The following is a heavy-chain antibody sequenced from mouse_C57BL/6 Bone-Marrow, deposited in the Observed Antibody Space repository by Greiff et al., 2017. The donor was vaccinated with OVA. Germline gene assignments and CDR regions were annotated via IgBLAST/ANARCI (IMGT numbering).Heavy chain of an antibody. CDR2: ISNGGGST. Sequence: EVQLVESGGGLVQPGGSLKLSCAASGFTFSDYYMYWVRQTPEKRLEWVAYISNGGGSTYYPDTVKGRFTISRDNAKNTLYLQMSRLKSEDTAMYYCARHAPGFAYWGQGTLVTVSA. J-gene: IGHJ3*01. CDR1: GFTFSDYY. V-gene: IGHV5-12*01. CDR3: ARHAPGFAY.